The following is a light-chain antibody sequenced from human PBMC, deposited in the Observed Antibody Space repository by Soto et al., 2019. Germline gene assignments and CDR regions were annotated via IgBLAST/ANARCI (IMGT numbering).Light chain of an antibody. J-gene: IGKJ2*01. CDR1: QNIGNY. CDR2: GAS. V-gene: IGKV1-39*01. Sequence: DIQMTQSPSSLSASVGDRVTITCRASQNIGNYLNWYQQKPGKAPKVLIYGASNLQSGVPSKFSGSGSGTDITLTIGSLQPEDFATYYCQQSYGSPPYTFGQGTKVDIK. CDR3: QQSYGSPPYT.